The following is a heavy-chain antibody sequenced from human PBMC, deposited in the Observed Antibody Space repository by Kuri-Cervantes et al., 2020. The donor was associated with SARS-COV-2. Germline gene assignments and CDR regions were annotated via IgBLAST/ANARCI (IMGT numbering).Heavy chain of an antibody. CDR2: ISSSGSTI. CDR1: GFTFSDYY. D-gene: IGHD6-13*01. V-gene: IGHV3-11*04. Sequence: GESLKIFCAASGFTFSDYYMSRRRQAPGKGLEWVSYISSSGSTIYYADSVKGRFTISRDKAKNTLYLQMNSLRDEDTAVYYCARDRIEAAVKYYGMDVWGQGTTVTVSS. CDR3: ARDRIEAAVKYYGMDV. J-gene: IGHJ6*02.